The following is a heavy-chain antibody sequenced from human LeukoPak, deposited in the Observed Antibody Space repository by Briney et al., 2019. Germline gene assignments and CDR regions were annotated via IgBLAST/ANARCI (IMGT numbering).Heavy chain of an antibody. D-gene: IGHD2/OR15-2a*01. V-gene: IGHV4-59*01. Sequence: SETLSLTCTASGGSISTYYRSWIRQPPGKGLEWIGYIYYSGSTNYNPSLKSRVTISVDTSKTQFSLKLSSVPAARPAVYYCARGATSLSYFASRGQGTLVTVSS. CDR3: ARGATSLSYFAS. J-gene: IGHJ4*02. CDR2: IYYSGST. CDR1: GGSISTYY.